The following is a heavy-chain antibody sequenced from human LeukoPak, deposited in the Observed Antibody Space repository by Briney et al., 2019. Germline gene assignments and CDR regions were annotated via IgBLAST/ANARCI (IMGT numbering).Heavy chain of an antibody. D-gene: IGHD3-22*01. CDR3: ARRPYYDSSGYYYGAFDI. J-gene: IGHJ3*02. CDR1: GYRFTSYW. Sequence: GESLKISCKGSGYRFTSYWIGWVRQMPGKGLEWMGIIYPGDSDTRYSPSFQGQVTISADKSISTAYLQWSSLKASDTAMYYCARRPYYDSSGYYYGAFDIWGQGTMVTVSS. V-gene: IGHV5-51*01. CDR2: IYPGDSDT.